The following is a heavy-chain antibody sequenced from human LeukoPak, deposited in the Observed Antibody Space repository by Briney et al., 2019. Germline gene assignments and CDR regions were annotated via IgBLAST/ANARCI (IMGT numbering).Heavy chain of an antibody. J-gene: IGHJ4*02. V-gene: IGHV4-34*01. CDR3: ARDRPTYYDSSGYYLESDY. CDR1: GGSFSGYY. Sequence: SETLSLTCAVYGGSFSGYYWSWIRQPPGKGLEWIGEINHSGSTNSNQSLKRRVTISIDTYTTKISLKLSSVTAADTAVYYCARDRPTYYDSSGYYLESDYWGQGTLVTVSS. D-gene: IGHD3-22*01. CDR2: INHSGST.